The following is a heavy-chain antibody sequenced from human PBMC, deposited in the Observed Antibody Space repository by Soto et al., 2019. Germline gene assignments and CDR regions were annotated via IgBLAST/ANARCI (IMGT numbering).Heavy chain of an antibody. V-gene: IGHV1-2*02. CDR3: EKGVDIVAAGTNVYLYNAMEV. J-gene: IGHJ6*02. Sequence: ASVKVSCKASGYTFTGYYVHWVRQAPGQGLEGMGWINPNSGDTYLAQRFQGRVTMNRDTSIGTAYMDQEDLTSDDTAENYGEKGVDIVAAGTNVYLYNAMEVWGQGTTVTVAS. CDR2: INPNSGDT. D-gene: IGHD5-12*01. CDR1: GYTFTGYY.